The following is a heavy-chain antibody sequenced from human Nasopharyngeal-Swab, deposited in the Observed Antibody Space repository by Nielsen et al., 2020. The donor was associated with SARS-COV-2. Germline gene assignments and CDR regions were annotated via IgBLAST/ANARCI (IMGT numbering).Heavy chain of an antibody. J-gene: IGHJ3*02. Sequence: ASVKVSCKASGYTFTSYYMHWVRQAPGQGLEWMGIINPSGGSTSYAQKFQGRVNMNRDTSTSTVYMELSSLRSEDTAVYYCAREQLRDDAFDIWGQGTMVTVSS. D-gene: IGHD1-1*01. V-gene: IGHV1-46*01. CDR3: AREQLRDDAFDI. CDR2: INPSGGST. CDR1: GYTFTSYY.